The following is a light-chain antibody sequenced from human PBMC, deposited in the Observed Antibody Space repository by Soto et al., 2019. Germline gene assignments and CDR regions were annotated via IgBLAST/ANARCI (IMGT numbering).Light chain of an antibody. CDR1: QGMSSY. CDR3: QQLNSYLWT. V-gene: IGKV1-9*01. Sequence: DIQLTQSPSFLSASVGDRVTITCRAIQGMSSYLAWYQQKPGKAPKLLIYAAATLQSGVPSRFSGSGSGTEFTLTTSSLQPEDFATYYCQQLNSYLWTFGQGTKVEIK. J-gene: IGKJ1*01. CDR2: AAA.